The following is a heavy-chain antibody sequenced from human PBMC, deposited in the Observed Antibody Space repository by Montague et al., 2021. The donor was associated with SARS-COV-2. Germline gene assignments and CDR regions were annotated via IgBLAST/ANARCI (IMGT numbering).Heavy chain of an antibody. Sequence: SETLSLTCTVSSGSVYGHYLAWIRQLPGKGLECIVYIFYTGATNYNPSSGSRVSISVDTSKNQVVWKVKSVTAADSAFYYCATLGALAGKSFDFWGPGTFVIVSS. V-gene: IGHV4-59*02. CDR2: IFYTGAT. CDR3: ATLGALAGKSFDF. J-gene: IGHJ3*01. CDR1: SGSVYGHY. D-gene: IGHD6-19*01.